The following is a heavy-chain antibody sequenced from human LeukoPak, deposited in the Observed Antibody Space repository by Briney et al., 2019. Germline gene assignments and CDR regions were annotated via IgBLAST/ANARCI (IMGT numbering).Heavy chain of an antibody. CDR3: AGSRAFNSGAFDP. J-gene: IGHJ5*02. CDR2: IYNGVNT. Sequence: SETLSLTCTVSGASVSSASYWSWIRQPPGKGVEWIAHIYNGVNTNYNPSLKSRVTISVDTSKNQFSLRLNSVTAADTAVYYCAGSRAFNSGAFDPWGQGSLVTVSS. D-gene: IGHD1-26*01. CDR1: GASVSSASY. V-gene: IGHV4-61*01.